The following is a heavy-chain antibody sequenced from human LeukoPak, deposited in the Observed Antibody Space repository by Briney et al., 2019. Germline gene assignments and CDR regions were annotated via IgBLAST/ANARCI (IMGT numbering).Heavy chain of an antibody. CDR1: GGSISSYF. J-gene: IGHJ4*02. D-gene: IGHD3-10*01. V-gene: IGHV4-59*12. CDR3: ARGGEYGSGSYCKN. Sequence: SETLSLTCTVSGGSISSYFWSWIRQPPGKGLEWIGYIHYSGDTKYNSSLKNRVTISLDASKNQFSLKLRSVTAADTAVYYCARGGEYGSGSYCKNWGQGTLVTVSS. CDR2: IHYSGDT.